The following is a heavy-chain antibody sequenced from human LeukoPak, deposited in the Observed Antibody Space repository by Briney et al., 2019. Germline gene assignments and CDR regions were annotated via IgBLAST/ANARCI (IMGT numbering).Heavy chain of an antibody. V-gene: IGHV4-59*08. CDR1: GDSLGSYY. CDR2: IYYTGST. D-gene: IGHD6-19*01. CDR3: ASYSSGWLN. J-gene: IGHJ4*02. Sequence: PSETLSLTCNVSGDSLGSYYWSWIRQPPGKGLEWIGYIYYTGSTNYNPSLKSRVTVSIDTSKNQFSLNLRSMTAADTAVYYCASYSSGWLNWGQGTLVTVSS.